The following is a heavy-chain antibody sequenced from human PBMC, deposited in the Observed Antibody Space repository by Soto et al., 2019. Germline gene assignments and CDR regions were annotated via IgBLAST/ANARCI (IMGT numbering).Heavy chain of an antibody. Sequence: SVKVSCKASGGTFSSYAISWVRQAPGQGLEWMGGIIPIFGTANYAQKFQGRVTITADESTSTAYMELSSLRSEDTAVYYCARDLSGGNSGPFDPWGQGTLVTVS. V-gene: IGHV1-69*13. CDR2: IIPIFGTA. D-gene: IGHD2-21*02. CDR3: ARDLSGGNSGPFDP. J-gene: IGHJ5*02. CDR1: GGTFSSYA.